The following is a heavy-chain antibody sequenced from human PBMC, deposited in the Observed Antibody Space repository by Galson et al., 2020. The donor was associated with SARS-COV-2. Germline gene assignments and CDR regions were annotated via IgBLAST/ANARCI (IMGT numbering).Heavy chain of an antibody. J-gene: IGHJ5*02. V-gene: IGHV5-51*01. CDR3: ARHKSGGDSFDL. Sequence: GESMKISCPGSGFKFSGYWIGWVRQMPGKGLEWMGIIFPGDSETRYSPSFQGRVTMSADKSISTAYLQWSSLKASDSGLYYCARHKSGGDSFDLWGQGTRVTVSS. D-gene: IGHD1-26*01. CDR2: IFPGDSET. CDR1: GFKFSGYW.